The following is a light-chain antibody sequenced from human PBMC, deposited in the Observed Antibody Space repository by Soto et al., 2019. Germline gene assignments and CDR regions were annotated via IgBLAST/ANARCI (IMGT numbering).Light chain of an antibody. CDR3: QQYGRSPFT. J-gene: IGKJ4*01. CDR1: QSVSSS. CDR2: DAS. V-gene: IGKV3-20*01. Sequence: EIVLTQSPDTLSLSPGKRATLSCRASQSVSSSLAWYQQKPGQAPRLLIYDASIRAAGIPDRFSGSGSVTDFTLTISRLEPGDFAVYHCQQYGRSPFTFGGGTKVEIK.